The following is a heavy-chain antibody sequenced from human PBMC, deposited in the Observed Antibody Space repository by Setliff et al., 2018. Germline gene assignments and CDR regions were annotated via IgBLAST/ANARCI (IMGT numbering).Heavy chain of an antibody. Sequence: LRLSCAASGFTFDDYAMHWVRQAPGKGLEWVSGISWNSGKIDYADSVKGRFTIYRDNAKNSLYLQMNSLRTEDMALYYCAKDNLFNYDRSGTYFDPWGRGTLVTVSS. V-gene: IGHV3-9*03. CDR3: AKDNLFNYDRSGTYFDP. J-gene: IGHJ2*01. CDR1: GFTFDDYA. CDR2: ISWNSGKI. D-gene: IGHD3-22*01.